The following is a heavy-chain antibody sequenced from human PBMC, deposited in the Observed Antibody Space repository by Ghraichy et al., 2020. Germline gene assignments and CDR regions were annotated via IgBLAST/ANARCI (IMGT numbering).Heavy chain of an antibody. Sequence: LSLTCAASGFTFSNYWLPWVPQAPGKGLEWVANIKEDGSEKYYVDSVKGRFTISRDNAKNSLYLQMNSLRAEDTAIYYCTRGFDYWGQGTLLTVSS. CDR1: GFTFSNYW. J-gene: IGHJ4*02. V-gene: IGHV3-7*03. CDR3: TRGFDY. CDR2: IKEDGSEK.